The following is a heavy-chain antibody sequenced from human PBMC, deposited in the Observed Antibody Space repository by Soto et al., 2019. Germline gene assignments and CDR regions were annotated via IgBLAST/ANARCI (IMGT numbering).Heavy chain of an antibody. CDR2: VSGTSTDT. V-gene: IGHV3-11*05. J-gene: IGHJ4*02. Sequence: QGQLVESGGGLVKPGESLRLSCVPSGFRFSDYYMAWIRQAPGKGLEWVSYVSGTSTDTNYVDSVRGRFTISRDNAKSTLYLQMNNLRVEDTAMYYCARPVRQPREWGQETLVTVSA. CDR1: GFRFSDYY. CDR3: ARPVRQPRE. D-gene: IGHD1-26*01.